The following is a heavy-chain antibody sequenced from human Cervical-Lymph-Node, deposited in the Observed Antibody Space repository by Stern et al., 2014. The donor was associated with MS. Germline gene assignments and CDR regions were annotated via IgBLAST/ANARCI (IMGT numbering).Heavy chain of an antibody. V-gene: IGHV3-21*01. J-gene: IGHJ4*02. CDR1: GFTFNAFC. CDR3: ARSIAVTGTDQ. D-gene: IGHD6-19*01. CDR2: ITGSSGEI. Sequence: EVQLEESGGGLVKPGGSLRLSCEASGFTFNAFCMNWVRQAPGRWLEWVSAITGSSGEIHYADSVKGRFIISRDNAKNSVYLQMNSLRVNDTAVYYCARSIAVTGTDQWGQGVLVTASS.